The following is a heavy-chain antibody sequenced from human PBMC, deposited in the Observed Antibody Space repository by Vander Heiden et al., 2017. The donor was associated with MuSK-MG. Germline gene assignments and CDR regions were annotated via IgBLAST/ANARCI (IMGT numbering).Heavy chain of an antibody. J-gene: IGHJ6*03. CDR1: GGSISSGNYY. CDR3: ARTGRTSRAGYYYMDV. V-gene: IGHV4-31*03. CDR2: IYYSGST. D-gene: IGHD7-27*01. Sequence: QVQLQESGPGLVKPSQTLSLTCTVSGGSISSGNYYWTWNRQRPGKGLEWIGYIYYSGSTYYNPSLKSRVTISVDTSKNQFSLKLSSVTAADTAVYYCARTGRTSRAGYYYMDVWGKGTTVTVSS.